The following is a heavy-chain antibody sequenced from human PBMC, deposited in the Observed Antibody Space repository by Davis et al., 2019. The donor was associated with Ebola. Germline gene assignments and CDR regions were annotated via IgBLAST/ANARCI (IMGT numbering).Heavy chain of an antibody. D-gene: IGHD1-1*01. V-gene: IGHV1-18*04. CDR3: ARISTTFYPGIDY. Sequence: ASVKVSCKASGYTFTGYYMHWVRQAPGQGLEWMGWISAYNGNTNYAQKLQGRVTMTTDTSTSTAYMELRSLRSDDTAVYYCARISTTFYPGIDYWGQGTLVTVSS. CDR1: GYTFTGYY. CDR2: ISAYNGNT. J-gene: IGHJ4*02.